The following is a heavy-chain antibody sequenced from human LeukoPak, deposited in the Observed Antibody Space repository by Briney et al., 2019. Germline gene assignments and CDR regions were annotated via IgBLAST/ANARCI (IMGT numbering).Heavy chain of an antibody. CDR1: GFTFSSFA. D-gene: IGHD3-22*01. Sequence: GRSLRLSCVASGFTFSSFAMHWVRRAPGKGLEWMATISYDGSERDYADSVKGRFAISRDNAKNSLYLHMTSLRGEDTAVYYCARGAMYDSSAYRWFDPWGQGTLVTVSS. J-gene: IGHJ5*02. CDR3: ARGAMYDSSAYRWFDP. CDR2: ISYDGSER. V-gene: IGHV3-30*12.